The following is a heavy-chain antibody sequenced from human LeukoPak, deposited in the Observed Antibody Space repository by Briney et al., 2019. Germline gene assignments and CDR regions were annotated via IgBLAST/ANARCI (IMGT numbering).Heavy chain of an antibody. CDR1: GFTFRSYA. CDR2: ISGRADFT. D-gene: IGHD6-13*01. V-gene: IGHV3-23*01. CDR3: AKRSAGDTSSWYWDWHFDL. J-gene: IGHJ2*01. Sequence: PGGSLRLSCAASGFTFRSYAMSWFRQVPGKGPMWVAAISGRADFTYYADSVKGRFTISRDNSRNTLYLQMKSLRAEDTAVYFCAKRSAGDTSSWYWDWHFDLWGRGTLVTVSS.